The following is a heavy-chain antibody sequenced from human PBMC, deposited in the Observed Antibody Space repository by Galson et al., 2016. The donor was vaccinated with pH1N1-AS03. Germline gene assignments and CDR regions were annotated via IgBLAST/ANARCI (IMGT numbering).Heavy chain of an antibody. D-gene: IGHD3-10*01. CDR1: GFTFSDYY. CDR3: AKEGSGSVSKFAFDI. Sequence: SLRLSCAASGFTFSDYYMSWIRQAPGKGLEWVAVISSHGKIDYYADSVRGRFTVSRDNSNNTLYLQMDSLRAEDRAVYYCAKEGSGSVSKFAFDIWGQGTIVTVSS. J-gene: IGHJ3*02. CDR2: ISSHGKID. V-gene: IGHV3-30*18.